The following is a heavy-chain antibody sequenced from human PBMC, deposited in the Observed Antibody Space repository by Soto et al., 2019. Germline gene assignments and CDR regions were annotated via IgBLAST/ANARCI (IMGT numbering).Heavy chain of an antibody. D-gene: IGHD2-21*01. J-gene: IGHJ4*02. CDR3: ARSRLQGDF. CDR2: INPNGGST. V-gene: IGHV1-46*01. Sequence: QVQLVQSGAEVKKPGASVKVSCKASGDIFIHYYIHWVRQAPGQGLEWMAIINPNGGSTNYAQKFQGRVTVTSDTSTSTVSMELNSLGSDDTAVYFCARSRLQGDFWGQGTVVTVSS. CDR1: GDIFIHYY.